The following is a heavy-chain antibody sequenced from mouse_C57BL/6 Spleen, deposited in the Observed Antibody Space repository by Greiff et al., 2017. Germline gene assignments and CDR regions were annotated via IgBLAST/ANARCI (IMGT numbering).Heavy chain of an antibody. CDR3: TGITTVVADY. Sequence: QVQLQQSGAELVRPGASVTLSCKASGYTFTDYEMHWVKQTPVHGLEWIGAIDPETGGTAYNQKFKGKAILTADKSSSTAYMELRSLTSEDSAVYYCTGITTVVADYGGQGTTLTVSS. CDR2: IDPETGGT. D-gene: IGHD1-1*01. V-gene: IGHV1-15*01. CDR1: GYTFTDYE. J-gene: IGHJ2*01.